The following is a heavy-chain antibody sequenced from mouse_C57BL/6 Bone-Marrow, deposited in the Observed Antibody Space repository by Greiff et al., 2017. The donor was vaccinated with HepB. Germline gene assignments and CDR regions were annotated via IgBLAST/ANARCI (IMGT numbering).Heavy chain of an antibody. CDR2: ISGGGGNT. CDR1: GFTFSSYT. V-gene: IGHV5-9*01. J-gene: IGHJ1*03. Sequence: EVMLVESGGGLVKPGGSLKLSCAASGFTFSSYTMSWVRQTPEKRLEWVATISGGGGNTSYPDSVKGRFPISRDNAKKTLYLRMSTLRSEDTALYYCARYDGNYWYVDVWGTGTTVTVSS. D-gene: IGHD2-1*01. CDR3: ARYDGNYWYVDV.